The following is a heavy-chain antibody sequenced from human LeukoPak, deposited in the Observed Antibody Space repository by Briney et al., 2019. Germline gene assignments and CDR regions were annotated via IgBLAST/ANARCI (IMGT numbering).Heavy chain of an antibody. Sequence: SETLSLTCAVYGGSFSGYYWSWIRQPPGKGLEWIGEINHSGSTNYNPSLKSRVTISVDTSKNQFSLKLSSVTAADTAVYYCARGLRYFDWFDYWGQGTLVTVSS. V-gene: IGHV4-34*01. CDR2: INHSGST. CDR3: ARGLRYFDWFDY. J-gene: IGHJ4*02. D-gene: IGHD3-9*01. CDR1: GGSFSGYY.